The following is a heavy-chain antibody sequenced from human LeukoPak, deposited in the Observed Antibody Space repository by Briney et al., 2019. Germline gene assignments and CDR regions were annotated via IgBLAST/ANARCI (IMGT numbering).Heavy chain of an antibody. V-gene: IGHV3-11*01. D-gene: IGHD5-12*01. CDR1: GSTFSDYY. CDR3: ASHGGYDWKDAFDI. CDR2: ISSSGSTI. J-gene: IGHJ3*02. Sequence: GGSLRLSCAASGSTFSDYYMSWIRQAPGKGLEWVSYISSSGSTIYYADSVKGRFTISRDNAKNSLYLQMNSLRAEDTAVYYCASHGGYDWKDAFDIWGQGTMVTVSS.